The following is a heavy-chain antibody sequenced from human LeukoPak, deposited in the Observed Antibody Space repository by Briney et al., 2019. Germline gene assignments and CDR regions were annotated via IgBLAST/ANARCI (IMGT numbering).Heavy chain of an antibody. CDR2: INPNSGGT. D-gene: IGHD5-18*01. J-gene: IGHJ5*02. Sequence: GASVKVSCKASGYTFTGYYIHWVRQAPGQGLEWMGWINPNSGGTNYAQKFQGRVTMTRDTSTSTVYMELSSLRSEDTAVYYCATDSDRVGYNYGPGDWFDPWGQGTLVTVSS. CDR3: ATDSDRVGYNYGPGDWFDP. V-gene: IGHV1-2*02. CDR1: GYTFTGYY.